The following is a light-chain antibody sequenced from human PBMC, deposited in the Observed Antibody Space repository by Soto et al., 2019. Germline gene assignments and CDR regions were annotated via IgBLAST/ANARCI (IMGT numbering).Light chain of an antibody. CDR2: EVT. CDR3: SSHAGIINVV. Sequence: QSALTQPPSASGSPGQSVTISCTGTSSDVGGYNYVSWYQQHPGKAPKLMIYEVTKRPSGVPDRFSGSKSGNTASLTVSGLLAEDEADYYCSSHAGIINVVIGGGTKLTVL. V-gene: IGLV2-8*01. CDR1: SSDVGGYNY. J-gene: IGLJ3*02.